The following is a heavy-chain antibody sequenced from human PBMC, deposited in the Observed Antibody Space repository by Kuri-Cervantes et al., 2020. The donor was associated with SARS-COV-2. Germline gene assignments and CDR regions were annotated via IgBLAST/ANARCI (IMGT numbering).Heavy chain of an antibody. J-gene: IGHJ6*02. CDR2: IYYSGST. D-gene: IGHD2-2*01. Sequence: SETLSLTCTVSGDSVTNSHYSWSWIRQPPGKGLEWLGYIYYSGSTNYNPSLQNRVSILIDTSKNQFSLRLTSVTAADTSVYYCARDTSAYQNYYYYGVDVWGQGTTVTVSS. CDR3: ARDTSAYQNYYYYGVDV. V-gene: IGHV4-61*01. CDR1: GDSVTNSHYS.